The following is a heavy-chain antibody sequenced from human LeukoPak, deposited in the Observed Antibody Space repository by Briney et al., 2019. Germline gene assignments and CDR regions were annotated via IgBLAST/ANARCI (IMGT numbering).Heavy chain of an antibody. V-gene: IGHV1-2*02. Sequence: ASVKVSCKASGYTFTDYYMHWVRQAPGQGLEWIGYIIPHSGGTTYAQKFQGRVTMTRDTSSSAVHMDLSSLRSDDTAVYYCSTEDEYCTSTTCGDSWGQGTLVTVSS. CDR1: GYTFTDYY. CDR3: STEDEYCTSTTCGDS. D-gene: IGHD2-2*01. J-gene: IGHJ5*02. CDR2: IIPHSGGT.